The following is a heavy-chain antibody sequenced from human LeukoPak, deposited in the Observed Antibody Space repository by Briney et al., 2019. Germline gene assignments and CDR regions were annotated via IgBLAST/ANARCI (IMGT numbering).Heavy chain of an antibody. Sequence: SETLSLTCTVSGGSISSYYWSWLRQPPGKGLEWIGYIYYSGSTNYNPSLKSRVTISVDTSKNQFSLKLSSVTAADTAVYYCARAGGYSSSGRVIDYWGQGALVTVSS. CDR1: GGSISSYY. CDR2: IYYSGST. CDR3: ARAGGYSSSGRVIDY. V-gene: IGHV4-59*01. J-gene: IGHJ4*02. D-gene: IGHD6-6*01.